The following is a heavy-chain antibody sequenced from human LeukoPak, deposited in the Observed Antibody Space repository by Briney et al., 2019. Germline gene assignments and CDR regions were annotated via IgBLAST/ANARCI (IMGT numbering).Heavy chain of an antibody. D-gene: IGHD3-22*01. CDR3: ARETYYYDSSGYYSVSVIGAFDI. CDR1: GGSISSSSYY. Sequence: SETLSLTCTVSGGSISSSSYYWGWIRQPPGKGLEWIGEINHSGSTNYNPSLKSRVTISVDTSKNQFSLKLSSVTAADTAVYYCARETYYYDSSGYYSVSVIGAFDIWGQGTMVTVSS. J-gene: IGHJ3*02. V-gene: IGHV4-39*07. CDR2: INHSGST.